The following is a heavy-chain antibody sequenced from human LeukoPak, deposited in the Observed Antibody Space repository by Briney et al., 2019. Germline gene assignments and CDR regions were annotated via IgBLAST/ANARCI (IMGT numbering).Heavy chain of an antibody. CDR3: ARLETGGGYKSPFDY. CDR2: ISYDGSNK. J-gene: IGHJ4*02. CDR1: GFTFSSYG. D-gene: IGHD5-24*01. Sequence: GRSLRLSCAASGFTFSSYGMHWVRQAPGKGLEWVAVISYDGSNKYYADSVKGRFTISRDNSKNTLYLQMNSLRAEDTAMYYCARLETGGGYKSPFDYWGQGTLVTVSS. V-gene: IGHV3-30*03.